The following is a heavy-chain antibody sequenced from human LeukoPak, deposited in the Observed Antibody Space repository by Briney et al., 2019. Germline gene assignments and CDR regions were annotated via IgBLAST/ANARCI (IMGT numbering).Heavy chain of an antibody. J-gene: IGHJ4*02. D-gene: IGHD3-3*01. V-gene: IGHV1-46*01. CDR2: INPSGGST. CDR3: ASTYDFWSGFGY. CDR1: GYTFTSYY. Sequence: GASVKVSCKASGYTFTSYYMHWVRQAPGQGLEWMGIINPSGGSTSYAQKFQGRVTMTRDMSTNTVYMELSSLRSEDTAVYYCASTYDFWSGFGYWGQGTLVTVSS.